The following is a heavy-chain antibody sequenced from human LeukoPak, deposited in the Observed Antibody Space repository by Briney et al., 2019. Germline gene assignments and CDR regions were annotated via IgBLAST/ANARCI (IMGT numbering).Heavy chain of an antibody. D-gene: IGHD2-2*01. V-gene: IGHV4-4*09. Sequence: SETLSLTYTVSGGSISSYYWSWIRQPPGKGLEWIGYIYTSGSTNYNLSLKSRVTISVDTSKNQFSLKLSSVTAADTAVYYCARHEYQLLDYAFDIWGQGTMVTVSS. CDR2: IYTSGST. J-gene: IGHJ3*02. CDR3: ARHEYQLLDYAFDI. CDR1: GGSISSYY.